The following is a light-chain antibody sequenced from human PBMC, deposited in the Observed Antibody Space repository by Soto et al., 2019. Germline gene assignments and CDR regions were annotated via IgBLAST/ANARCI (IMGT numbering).Light chain of an antibody. V-gene: IGLV2-8*01. Sequence: QSALTRPPSASGSPGQAVTISCTGTSSDVGAYDFVSWYQHHPGKAPKLMIYEVTKRPLGVPVRFSGSKSDTSASLAISGLQSEDEADYYCATWNDGVFVFGIGTKVTVL. CDR1: SSDVGAYDF. CDR3: ATWNDGVFV. J-gene: IGLJ1*01. CDR2: EVT.